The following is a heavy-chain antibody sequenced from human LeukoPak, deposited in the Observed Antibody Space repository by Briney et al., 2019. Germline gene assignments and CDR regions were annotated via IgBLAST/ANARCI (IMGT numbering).Heavy chain of an antibody. CDR2: IYHSGST. CDR3: ARGGSGYHSSLYYYYYYMDV. J-gene: IGHJ6*03. D-gene: IGHD3-3*01. V-gene: IGHV4-38-2*02. Sequence: PSETLSLTCTVSGYSISSGYYWGWIRQPPGKGLEWIGSIYHSGSTYYNPSLKSRVTISVDTSKNQFSLKLNSVTAADTAVYYCARGGSGYHSSLYYYYYYMDVWGKGTTVTVSS. CDR1: GYSISSGYY.